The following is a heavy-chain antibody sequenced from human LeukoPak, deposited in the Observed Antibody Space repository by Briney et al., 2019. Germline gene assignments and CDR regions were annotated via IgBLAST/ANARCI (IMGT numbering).Heavy chain of an antibody. CDR3: ASTVVTSAEYFQH. J-gene: IGHJ1*01. Sequence: SETLSLTCTVSGGSITDFFWSWIRQPPGKGLEWIGYVYSSGITNYNPSLKSRVTISVDTSKNQFSLKLSSVTAADTAVYYCASTVVTSAEYFQHWGQGTLVTVSS. V-gene: IGHV4-59*12. CDR1: GGSITDFF. CDR2: VYSSGIT. D-gene: IGHD4-23*01.